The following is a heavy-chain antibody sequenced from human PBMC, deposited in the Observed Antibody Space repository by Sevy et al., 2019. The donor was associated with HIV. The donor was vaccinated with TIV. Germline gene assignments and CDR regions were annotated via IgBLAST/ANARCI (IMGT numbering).Heavy chain of an antibody. CDR3: ANGDGLDAFDI. V-gene: IGHV3-23*01. CDR2: ISGSGGST. CDR1: GFTFSSYA. D-gene: IGHD3-10*01. Sequence: GESLKISCAASGFTFSSYAMSWVRQAPGKGLEWVSAISGSGGSTYYADSVKGRFTISRDNSKNTLYLQMNSLRAEDTAVYYCANGDGLDAFDIWGQGTIVTVSS. J-gene: IGHJ3*02.